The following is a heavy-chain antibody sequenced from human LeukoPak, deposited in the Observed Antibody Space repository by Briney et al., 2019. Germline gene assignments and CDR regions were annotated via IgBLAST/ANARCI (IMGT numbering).Heavy chain of an antibody. Sequence: ASVKVSCKASGYTFTSYAMHWVRQAPGQRLEWMGWINAGNGNTKYSQKFQGRVTMTEDTSTDTAYMELSSLRSEDTAVYYCATVTNNGYYYYGMDVWGQGTTVTVSS. J-gene: IGHJ6*02. V-gene: IGHV1-3*01. CDR2: INAGNGNT. D-gene: IGHD1-14*01. CDR3: ATVTNNGYYYYGMDV. CDR1: GYTFTSYA.